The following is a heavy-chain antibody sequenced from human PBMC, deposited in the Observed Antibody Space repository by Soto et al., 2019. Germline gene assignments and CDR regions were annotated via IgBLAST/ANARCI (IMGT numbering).Heavy chain of an antibody. Sequence: QVELQESGPGLVKPSETLTLKCSVSSGSISDSYWSWIRQPAGRRLERIGRVYGTGTTDYNPSLQSRVSMSVDTSKNLVFLTLRSVTAADPAVYHCAREKDYYRSAMDVWGRGTAVTVSS. J-gene: IGHJ6*02. V-gene: IGHV4-4*07. CDR3: AREKDYYRSAMDV. CDR2: VYGTGTT. CDR1: SGSISDSY.